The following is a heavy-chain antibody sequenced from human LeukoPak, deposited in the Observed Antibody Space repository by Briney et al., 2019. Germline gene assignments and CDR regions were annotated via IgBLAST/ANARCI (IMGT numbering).Heavy chain of an antibody. CDR3: AKHRGQIYYNYYMDA. CDR1: GFTFSDYY. Sequence: GGSLRLSCAPSGFTFSDYYIYWIRQAPGKGLEWISYISATSHVISYADSVKGRFTISRDNAKNSLYLQMNSLTAEDTAVYYCAKHRGQIYYNYYMDAWGRGTTVTVS. V-gene: IGHV3-11*01. J-gene: IGHJ6*03. D-gene: IGHD3-10*01. CDR2: ISATSHVI.